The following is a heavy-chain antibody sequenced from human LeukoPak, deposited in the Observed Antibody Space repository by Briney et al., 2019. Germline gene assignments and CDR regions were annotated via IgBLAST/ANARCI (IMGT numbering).Heavy chain of an antibody. Sequence: GGSLRLSCDASGFTFRNYEFNWVRQAPGKGLEWVSYISSSAVTKKYADSVRGRFTISRDNAKNSLYLDMTSLRAEDTAVYYCSRDYGDDSYFDFWGQGVLVSVSS. D-gene: IGHD5-12*01. V-gene: IGHV3-48*03. J-gene: IGHJ4*02. CDR3: SRDYGDDSYFDF. CDR1: GFTFRNYE. CDR2: ISSSAVTK.